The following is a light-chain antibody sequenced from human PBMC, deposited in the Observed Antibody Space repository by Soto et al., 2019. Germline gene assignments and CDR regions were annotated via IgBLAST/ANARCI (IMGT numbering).Light chain of an antibody. CDR2: AVN. CDR1: SSDVGDYSY. J-gene: IGLJ3*02. Sequence: QSALTQPRSVSGSPGQSVTISCTGTSSDVGDYSYVSWYQQHPGKAPKLLIYAVNMRPSGVPDRFSGSKSGNTASLTISGLQADDEADYSHCSYAGRYTWVFGGGTKHTVL. CDR3: CSYAGRYTWV. V-gene: IGLV2-11*01.